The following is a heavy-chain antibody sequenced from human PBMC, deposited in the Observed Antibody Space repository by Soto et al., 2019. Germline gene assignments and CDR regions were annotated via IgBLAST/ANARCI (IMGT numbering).Heavy chain of an antibody. CDR1: GFTFSDYY. V-gene: IGHV3-11*01. CDR2: ISSSGSTI. J-gene: IGHJ5*02. D-gene: IGHD1-7*01. CDR3: ARTNNWNYRFDP. Sequence: NPGGSLRLSCAASGFTFSDYYMSWIRQAPGKGLEWVSYISSSGSTIYYADSVKGRFTISRDNAKNSLYLQMNSLRAEDTAVYYCARTNNWNYRFDPWGQGTRVTGSS.